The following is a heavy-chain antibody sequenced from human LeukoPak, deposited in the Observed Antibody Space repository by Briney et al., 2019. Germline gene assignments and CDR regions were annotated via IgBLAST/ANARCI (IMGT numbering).Heavy chain of an antibody. CDR3: AKDRLTLDAFDI. J-gene: IGHJ3*02. Sequence: PGGALDLSWAAPGFPFSRNGMRWGRQAPGEGVEWVSGISGGGGTTYYADSVKGRFTISTDNSKNTLYLQMNSLRAEDTAVYYCAKDRLTLDAFDIWGQGTMVTVSS. CDR1: GFPFSRNG. V-gene: IGHV3-23*01. CDR2: ISGGGGTT.